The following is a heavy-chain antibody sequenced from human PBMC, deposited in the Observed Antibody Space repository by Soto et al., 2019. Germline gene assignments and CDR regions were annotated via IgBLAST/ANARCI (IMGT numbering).Heavy chain of an antibody. Sequence: QMQLVQSGPEVKKPGTSVKVSCKASGFTFTSSAMQWVRQARGQRLEWIGWIVVGSGNTNYAQKFQERVTITRDMPTSTGYLERSSLRSEDTAVYYCVQSTVQTLAGATGPDYWDQGTLVTVSS. CDR3: VQSTVQTLAGATGPDY. V-gene: IGHV1-58*02. CDR2: IVVGSGNT. D-gene: IGHD1-26*01. J-gene: IGHJ4*02. CDR1: GFTFTSSA.